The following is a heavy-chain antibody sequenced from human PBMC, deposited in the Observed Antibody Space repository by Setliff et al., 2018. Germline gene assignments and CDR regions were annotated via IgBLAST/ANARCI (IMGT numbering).Heavy chain of an antibody. CDR3: ARGGTYRYFDY. CDR2: ISPVGST. J-gene: IGHJ4*02. CDR1: GGGGSFSNYY. V-gene: IGHV4-34*01. Sequence: SETLSLTCGVYGGGGSFSNYYWSWIRQPPGKGLEWIGEISPVGSTNYNPSLRSRVTMSLDTSKTQFSLKLNSMTTADTAVYYCARGGTYRYFDYWGQGTLVTVSS.